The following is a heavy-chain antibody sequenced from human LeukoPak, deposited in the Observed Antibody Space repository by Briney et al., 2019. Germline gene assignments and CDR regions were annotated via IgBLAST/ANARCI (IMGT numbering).Heavy chain of an antibody. CDR3: ARTAGYYDSSGCY. CDR2: INPNSGGT. CDR1: GYTFTGYY. Sequence: ASVKVSCKASGYTFTGYYMHWVRQAPGQGLEWMGWINPNSGGTNYAQKFRGRVTMTRDTSISTAYMELSRLRSDDTAVYYCARTAGYYDSSGCYWGQGTLVTVSS. D-gene: IGHD3-22*01. V-gene: IGHV1-2*02. J-gene: IGHJ4*02.